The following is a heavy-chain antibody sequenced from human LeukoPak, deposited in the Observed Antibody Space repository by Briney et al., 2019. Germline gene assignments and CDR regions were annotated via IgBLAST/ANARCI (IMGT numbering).Heavy chain of an antibody. D-gene: IGHD2-15*01. CDR3: ARDLQPPYCSGGSCYLGGYFDY. Sequence: ASVKVSCKASGGTFSSYAISWVRQAPGQGLEWMGIINPSGGSTSYAQKFQGRVTMTRDTSTSTVYMELSSLRSEDTAVYYCARDLQPPYCSGGSCYLGGYFDYWGQGTLVTVPS. CDR1: GGTFSSYA. V-gene: IGHV1-46*01. CDR2: INPSGGST. J-gene: IGHJ4*02.